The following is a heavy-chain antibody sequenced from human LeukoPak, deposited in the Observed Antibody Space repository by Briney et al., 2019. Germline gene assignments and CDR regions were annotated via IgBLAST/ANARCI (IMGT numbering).Heavy chain of an antibody. J-gene: IGHJ4*02. V-gene: IGHV3-23*01. CDR3: VEGGAPAYYDGSGDAYFDY. CDR2: ISASGTRT. D-gene: IGHD3-22*01. CDR1: GFTFSSYA. Sequence: PGGSPRLSCAASGFTFSSYAMSWVRQAPGKGLEWVSVISASGTRTSYADSVKGRFTVSRDNSKNTLYLQMNSLRAEDTAVYFCVEGGAPAYYDGSGDAYFDYWGQGTLVTVSS.